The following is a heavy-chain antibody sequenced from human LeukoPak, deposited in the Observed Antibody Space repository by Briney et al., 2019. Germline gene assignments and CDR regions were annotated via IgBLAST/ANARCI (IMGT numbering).Heavy chain of an antibody. CDR1: GGSFSGYY. J-gene: IGHJ4*02. V-gene: IGHV4-34*01. CDR2: INHSGST. Sequence: SGTLSLTCAVYGGSFSGYYWSWIRQPPGKGLEWIGEINHSGSTNYNPSLKSRVTISVDTSKNQFSLKLSSVTAADTAVYYCAREGDYYDSSGYSNLDYWGQGTLVTVSS. D-gene: IGHD3-22*01. CDR3: AREGDYYDSSGYSNLDY.